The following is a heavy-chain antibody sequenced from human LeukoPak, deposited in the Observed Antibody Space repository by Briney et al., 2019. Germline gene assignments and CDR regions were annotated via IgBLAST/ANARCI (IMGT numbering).Heavy chain of an antibody. J-gene: IGHJ4*02. CDR1: GYTFTSYD. CDR3: ARVGPSTSDY. V-gene: IGHV1-2*02. Sequence: ASVKVSCKASGYTFTSYDINWVRQATGQGLEWMGWINPNSGGTNYAQKFQGRVTMTRDTSISTAYMELSRLRSDDTAVYYCARVGPSTSDYWGQGTLVTVSS. CDR2: INPNSGGT.